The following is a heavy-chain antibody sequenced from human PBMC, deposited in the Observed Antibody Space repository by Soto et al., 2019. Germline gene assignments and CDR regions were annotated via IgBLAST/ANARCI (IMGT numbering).Heavy chain of an antibody. CDR2: INHSGST. D-gene: IGHD3-10*01. V-gene: IGHV4-34*01. CDR1: GGSFSGYY. CDR3: ARARGLPPQRGRGLFDY. Sequence: SETLSLTCAVYGGSFSGYYWSWIRQPPGKGLEWIGEINHSGSTNYNPSLKSRVTISVDTSKNQFSLKLSSVTAADTAVYYCARARGLPPQRGRGLFDYWGQGTLVTVSS. J-gene: IGHJ4*02.